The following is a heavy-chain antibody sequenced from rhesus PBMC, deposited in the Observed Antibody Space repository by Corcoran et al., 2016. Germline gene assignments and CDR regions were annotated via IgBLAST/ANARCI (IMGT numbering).Heavy chain of an antibody. D-gene: IGHD6-25*01. J-gene: IGHJ4*01. CDR3: ARVLGSGSWPRRGFDD. Sequence: QVQLKESGPGLLKPSETLSLTCAVYGGSISSNYWLWIRQAPGKGLDWNGRIYGSGESTHYNPSRKSRVTITTDTSKNQFSLKLSSVTAADTAVYYCARVLGSGSWPRRGFDDWGQGVLVTVSS. CDR1: GGSISSNY. V-gene: IGHV4-160*01. CDR2: IYGSGEST.